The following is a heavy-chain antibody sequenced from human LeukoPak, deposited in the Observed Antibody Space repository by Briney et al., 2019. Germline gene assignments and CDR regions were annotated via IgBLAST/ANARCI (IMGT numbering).Heavy chain of an antibody. D-gene: IGHD2-21*02. J-gene: IGHJ4*02. CDR3: ANYLRPVVTPVDY. CDR1: GFTFSSYG. Sequence: GGSLRLSCAASGFTFSSYGMHWVRQAPGKGLEWVAVIWYDGSNKYYADSVKGRFTISRDNSKNTLYLQMNSLRAEDTAVYYCANYLRPVVTPVDYWGQGTLVTVSS. CDR2: IWYDGSNK. V-gene: IGHV3-33*06.